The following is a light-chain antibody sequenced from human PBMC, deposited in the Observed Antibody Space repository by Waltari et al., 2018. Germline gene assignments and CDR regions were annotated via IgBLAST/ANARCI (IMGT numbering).Light chain of an antibody. J-gene: IGKJ2*01. CDR1: QNVGNW. CDR3: QQYHSYPYN. Sequence: DIQMTQSPSALSASVGDRVTITCRASQNVGNWLAWYQQESGKAPNLLIYMASTLETGVPSRFSGRGSGTEFTLTISSLQPDDFATYYCQQYHSYPYNFGQGTKQEI. V-gene: IGKV1-5*03. CDR2: MAS.